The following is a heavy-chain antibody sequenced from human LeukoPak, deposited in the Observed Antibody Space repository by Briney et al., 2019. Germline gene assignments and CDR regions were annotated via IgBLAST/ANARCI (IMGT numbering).Heavy chain of an antibody. Sequence: GGSLRLSYAASGFTFSDYWMNWVRQAPGKGLEWVANIKQDGSVKYYVDSVKGRFTISRDNAKNSLCLQMNSLRADDTAVYYCARRIVGAPAWFDPWGQGTLVTVSS. J-gene: IGHJ5*02. CDR2: IKQDGSVK. CDR1: GFTFSDYW. D-gene: IGHD1-26*01. V-gene: IGHV3-7*01. CDR3: ARRIVGAPAWFDP.